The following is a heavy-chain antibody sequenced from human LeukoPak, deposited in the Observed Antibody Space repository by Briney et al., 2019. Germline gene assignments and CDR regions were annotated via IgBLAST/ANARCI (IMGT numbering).Heavy chain of an antibody. Sequence: GGSLRLSCAASGFSFSTYAMSWVRQAPGKGLEWVSGVNGNGGSTSYADSVKGRFTIFRDNSKNTVYLQMNSLRVEDTAVYYCAKGKYYYGSGSYFDYWGQGTLVTVSS. CDR1: GFSFSTYA. V-gene: IGHV3-23*01. J-gene: IGHJ4*02. CDR3: AKGKYYYGSGSYFDY. D-gene: IGHD3-10*01. CDR2: VNGNGGST.